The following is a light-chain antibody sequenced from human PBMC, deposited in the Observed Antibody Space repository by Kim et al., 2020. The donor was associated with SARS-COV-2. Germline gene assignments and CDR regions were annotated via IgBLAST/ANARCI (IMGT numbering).Light chain of an antibody. J-gene: IGKJ4*01. CDR2: DAS. V-gene: IGKV3D-20*02. Sequence: GERATLSCRASQTFCSTYLAWYQQRPGQAPRLLVYDASNRATGVPDRFSGSGSGTDFTLTISSLEPEDFSIYYCQQRNSWPPAVTFGGGTKVDIK. CDR3: QQRNSWPPAVT. CDR1: QTFCSTY.